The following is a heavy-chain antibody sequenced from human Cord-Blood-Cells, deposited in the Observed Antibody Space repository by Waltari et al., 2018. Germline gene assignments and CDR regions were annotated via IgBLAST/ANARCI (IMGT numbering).Heavy chain of an antibody. CDR1: GFTVSSNY. CDR3: ARDPGIAVAGDY. J-gene: IGHJ4*02. D-gene: IGHD6-19*01. V-gene: IGHV3-53*01. CDR2: IYSGGST. Sequence: EVQLVESGGGLIQPGGSVGLSCVASGFTVSSNYMSWVRQAPGKGLEWVSVIYSGGSTYYADAVKGRFTISRDNSKNTLYLQMNSRRAEDTAVYYCARDPGIAVAGDYWGQGTLVTVSS.